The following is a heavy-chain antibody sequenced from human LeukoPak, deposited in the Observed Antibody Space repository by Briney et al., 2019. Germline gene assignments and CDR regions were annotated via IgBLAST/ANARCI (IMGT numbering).Heavy chain of an antibody. Sequence: SATLSLTCTVSGGSISSGGYYWRWIRQHPGKGLEWIGYIYYSGSTYYNPSLKSRVTISVDTSKNQFSLKLSSVTAADTAVYYCARSTYYYDSSGPDLFDYWGKGTLVTVSS. CDR1: GGSISSGGYY. CDR3: ARSTYYYDSSGPDLFDY. D-gene: IGHD3-22*01. CDR2: IYYSGST. J-gene: IGHJ4*02. V-gene: IGHV4-31*03.